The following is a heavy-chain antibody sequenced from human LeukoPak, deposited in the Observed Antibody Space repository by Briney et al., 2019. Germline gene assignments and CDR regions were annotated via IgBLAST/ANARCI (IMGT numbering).Heavy chain of an antibody. J-gene: IGHJ4*02. CDR2: ISGSGGST. CDR3: ARAPSPYYYDSSAYYSDY. CDR1: GFTFSSYA. V-gene: IGHV3-23*01. Sequence: GGSLRLSCAASGFTFSSYAMSWVRQAPGKGLEWVSAISGSGGSTYYADSVKGRFTISRDNSKNTLYLQMNSLRAEDTAVYYCARAPSPYYYDSSAYYSDYWGQGTLVTVSS. D-gene: IGHD3-22*01.